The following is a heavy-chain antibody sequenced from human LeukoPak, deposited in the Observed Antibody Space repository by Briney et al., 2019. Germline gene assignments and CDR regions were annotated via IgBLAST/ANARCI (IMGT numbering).Heavy chain of an antibody. J-gene: IGHJ4*02. CDR1: GYTFTSYG. V-gene: IGHV1-69*13. D-gene: IGHD4-23*01. CDR3: AREGAATVVDY. Sequence: SVKVSCKASGYTFTSYGISWVRQAPGQGLEWMGGIIPIFGTANYAQKFQGRVTITADESTSTAYMELSSLRSEDTAVYYCAREGAATVVDYWGQGTLVTVSS. CDR2: IIPIFGTA.